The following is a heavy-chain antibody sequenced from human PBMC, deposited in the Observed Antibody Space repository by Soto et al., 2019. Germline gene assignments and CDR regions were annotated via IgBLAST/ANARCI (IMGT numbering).Heavy chain of an antibody. D-gene: IGHD6-13*01. CDR1: GGSISSNY. Sequence: SETLSLTCTVSGGSISSNYWTWIRQPPGKGLEWIGYVYNSGSTNYNPSLKSRVAISEDTSKSQFSLKVNSMTAADTAVYYCARYRREAVAGYTLDNWGQGILVTVPS. J-gene: IGHJ4*02. CDR2: VYNSGST. CDR3: ARYRREAVAGYTLDN. V-gene: IGHV4-59*01.